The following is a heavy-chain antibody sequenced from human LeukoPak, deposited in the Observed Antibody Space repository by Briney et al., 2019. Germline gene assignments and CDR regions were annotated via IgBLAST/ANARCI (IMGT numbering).Heavy chain of an antibody. J-gene: IGHJ6*02. CDR1: GYTFTSYA. V-gene: IGHV1-46*01. Sequence: GASVKVSCKASGYTFTSYAMNWVRQAPGQGLEWMGIINPSGGSTSYAQKFQGRATMTRDTSTSTVYMELSSLRSEDTAVYYCARDGTANYYYGMDVWGQGTTVTVSS. D-gene: IGHD2-21*02. CDR2: INPSGGST. CDR3: ARDGTANYYYGMDV.